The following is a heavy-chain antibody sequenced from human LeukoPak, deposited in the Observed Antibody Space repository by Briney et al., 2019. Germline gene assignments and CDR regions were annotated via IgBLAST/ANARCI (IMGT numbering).Heavy chain of an antibody. CDR3: ARGGVWKSPFDAFDI. J-gene: IGHJ3*02. V-gene: IGHV4-34*01. CDR2: INHSGST. D-gene: IGHD3-16*01. Sequence: SDTLSLTCAAYGGSFSGYYWSWIRQPPGKGLEWIGEINHSGSTNYNPSLKSRDTISVDTSKNQFSLKLSSVTAADTAVYYCARGGVWKSPFDAFDIWGQGTMVTVSS. CDR1: GGSFSGYY.